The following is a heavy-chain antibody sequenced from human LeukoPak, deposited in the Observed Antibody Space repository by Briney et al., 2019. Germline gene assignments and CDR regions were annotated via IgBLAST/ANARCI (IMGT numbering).Heavy chain of an antibody. D-gene: IGHD3-9*01. CDR3: ALVSTYYDILTGYYDAFDI. CDR2: IYTSGST. V-gene: IGHV4-4*07. Sequence: SETLSLTCTVSGGSISSYYWSWIRQPAGKGLERIGRIYTSGSTNYNPSLKSRVTMSVDTSKNQFSLKLSSVTAADTAVYYCALVSTYYDILTGYYDAFDIWGQGTMVTVSS. CDR1: GGSISSYY. J-gene: IGHJ3*02.